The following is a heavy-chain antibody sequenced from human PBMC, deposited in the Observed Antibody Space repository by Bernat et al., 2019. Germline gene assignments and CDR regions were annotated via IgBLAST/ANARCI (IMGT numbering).Heavy chain of an antibody. CDR2: ISYDGSNK. CDR3: ARDLVVGATG. D-gene: IGHD1-26*01. V-gene: IGHV3-30-3*01. Sequence: QVQLVESGGGVVQPGRSLRLSCAASGFTFSSYAMHWVRQAPGKGLEWVAVISYDGSNKYYADSVKGRFTISRDNSKNTLYLQMNSLGAEDTAVYYCARDLVVGATGWGQGTLVTVSS. J-gene: IGHJ4*02. CDR1: GFTFSSYA.